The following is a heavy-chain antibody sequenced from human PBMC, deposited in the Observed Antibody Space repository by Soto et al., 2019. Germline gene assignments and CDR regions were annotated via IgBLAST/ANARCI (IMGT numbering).Heavy chain of an antibody. CDR3: AREEYRQVDH. V-gene: IGHV1-18*04. J-gene: IGHJ5*02. Sequence: QVQLVQSGAEVKKPGASVKVSCKASGYTFTNYGISWVRQAPGQGLEWMGWISTNTGHTDYARNLRGRVTMTTDASTTTAYMELRRLTSDDTAIYFCAREEYRQVDHWGQGTLVTVS. CDR1: GYTFTNYG. CDR2: ISTNTGHT. D-gene: IGHD3-16*02.